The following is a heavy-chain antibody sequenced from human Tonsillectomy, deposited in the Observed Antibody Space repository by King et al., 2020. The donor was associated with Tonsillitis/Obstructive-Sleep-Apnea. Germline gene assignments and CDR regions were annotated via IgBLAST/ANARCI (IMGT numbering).Heavy chain of an antibody. CDR1: GFIFSSYW. CDR2: IKQDGREQ. Sequence: VQLVESGGGLVQPGGSLRLSCAASGFIFSSYWMSWVRQAPGKGREWVANIKQDGREQNYVDSVRGRFTISRDNAKNSLYLQMNSLRAEDTAVYYCARGPSDSSGYYYVFWGQGTLVTVSS. J-gene: IGHJ4*02. CDR3: ARGPSDSSGYYYVF. V-gene: IGHV3-7*03. D-gene: IGHD3-22*01.